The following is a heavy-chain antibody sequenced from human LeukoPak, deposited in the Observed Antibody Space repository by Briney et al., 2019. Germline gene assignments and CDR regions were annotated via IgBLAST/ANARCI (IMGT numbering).Heavy chain of an antibody. V-gene: IGHV3-33*01. Sequence: SGRSVRLLCAASGFTFSSYDMHWVRQAPAKGLEWVAVIWYDGSNKYYADSVKGRFTISRDNSKNTLYLQMNSLRAEDTAVYYCARDDIRSPGNWGQGTLVAVSS. CDR3: ARDDIRSPGN. D-gene: IGHD3-16*01. J-gene: IGHJ4*02. CDR1: GFTFSSYD. CDR2: IWYDGSNK.